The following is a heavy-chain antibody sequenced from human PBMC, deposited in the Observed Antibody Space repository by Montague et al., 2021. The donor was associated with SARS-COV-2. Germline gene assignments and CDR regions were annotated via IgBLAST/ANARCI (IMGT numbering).Heavy chain of an antibody. CDR2: IYYSGST. V-gene: IGHV4-31*03. CDR1: GGSISSGGYY. D-gene: IGHD3-22*01. Sequence: TLSLTCTVSGGSISSGGYYWSWIRQHPGKGLEWIEYIYYSGSTYYNPSLKSRVTISVDTSKNQFSLKLSSVTAADTAVYYCARATRSIVVLNWSDPWGQGTLVTVSS. J-gene: IGHJ5*02. CDR3: ARATRSIVVLNWSDP.